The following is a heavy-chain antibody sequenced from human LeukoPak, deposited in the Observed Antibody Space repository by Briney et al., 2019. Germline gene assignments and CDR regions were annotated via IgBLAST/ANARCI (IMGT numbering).Heavy chain of an antibody. Sequence: GGSLRLSCAASGFTFSSYSMSWVRQAPGKGLEWVSYISSSSSTIYYADSVKGRFTISRDNAKNSPYLQMNSLRAEDTAVYCCASPIRFHDAFDIWGQGTMVTVSS. V-gene: IGHV3-48*01. CDR3: ASPIRFHDAFDI. CDR1: GFTFSSYS. J-gene: IGHJ3*02. D-gene: IGHD3-3*01. CDR2: ISSSSSTI.